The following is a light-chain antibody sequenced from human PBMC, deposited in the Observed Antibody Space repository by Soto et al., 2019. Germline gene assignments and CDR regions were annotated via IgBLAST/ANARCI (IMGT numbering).Light chain of an antibody. V-gene: IGLV1-40*01. CDR3: QSYDSSLSTYV. CDR2: GHS. Sequence: QSVLTQPPSVSGAPGQRVTISCTGSHSNIGAGYDVHWYQQLPGTAPKLLIYGHSNRPSGVPDRFSGSKSGTSASLAITGLQAEYEADYYCQSYDSSLSTYVFGTVTKLTFL. CDR1: HSNIGAGYD. J-gene: IGLJ1*01.